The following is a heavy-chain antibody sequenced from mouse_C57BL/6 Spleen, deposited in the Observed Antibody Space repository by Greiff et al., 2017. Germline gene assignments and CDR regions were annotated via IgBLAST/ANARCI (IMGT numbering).Heavy chain of an antibody. CDR3: ARSNGNYGDYAMDY. CDR2: SGST. Sequence: VQLQQSGAELMKPGASVKLSCKATGYTFTGYWIEWVKQRPGSGSTNYNEKFKGKATFNADTSSNTAYMQLSSLTTEDSAIYYCARSNGNYGDYAMDYWGQGTSVTVSS. J-gene: IGHJ4*01. V-gene: IGHV1-9*01. CDR1: GYTFTGYW. D-gene: IGHD2-1*01.